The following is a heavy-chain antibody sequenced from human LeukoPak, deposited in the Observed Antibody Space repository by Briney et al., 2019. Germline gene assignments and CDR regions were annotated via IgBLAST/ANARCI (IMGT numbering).Heavy chain of an antibody. CDR1: GFTFSSYW. D-gene: IGHD3-10*01. CDR2: IKQDGSEK. V-gene: IGHV3-7*01. Sequence: GGSLRLSCAASGFTFSSYWMSWVRQAPGKGLEWVANIKQDGSEKYYVDSVKGRFTISRDNAKNTLHLQMNSLRAEDTAVYYCARGARSSGTASDYWGQGTLVTVSS. J-gene: IGHJ4*02. CDR3: ARGARSSGTASDY.